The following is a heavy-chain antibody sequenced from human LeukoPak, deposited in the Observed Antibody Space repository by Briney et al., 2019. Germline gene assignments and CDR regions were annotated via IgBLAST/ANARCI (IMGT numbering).Heavy chain of an antibody. Sequence: SETLSLTCVVYGGSFTDYHWSWVRQPPGKRLEWIGQISHIGTTKYNPSLNSRVTMSVDTSKKQFSLKLTSVTAADTAIYYCARGVPGFWGQGTLVTVSS. CDR1: GGSFTDYH. CDR3: ARGVPGF. CDR2: ISHIGTT. D-gene: IGHD3-10*02. J-gene: IGHJ4*02. V-gene: IGHV4-34*01.